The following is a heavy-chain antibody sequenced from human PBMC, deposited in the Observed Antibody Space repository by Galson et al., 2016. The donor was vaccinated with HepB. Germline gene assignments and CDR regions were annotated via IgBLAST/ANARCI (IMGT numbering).Heavy chain of an antibody. J-gene: IGHJ4*02. CDR2: ISSSRSTI. CDR1: GFTFSGYS. D-gene: IGHD3-9*01. Sequence: SLRLSCAASGFTFSGYSMSWVRQAPGKGLQWVSYISSSRSTIYYADSVKGRFTISRDNAKNSLYLQMNSLRDEDTAVYYCARSLRYFDWSFDYWGQGTLVTVSS. CDR3: ARSLRYFDWSFDY. V-gene: IGHV3-48*02.